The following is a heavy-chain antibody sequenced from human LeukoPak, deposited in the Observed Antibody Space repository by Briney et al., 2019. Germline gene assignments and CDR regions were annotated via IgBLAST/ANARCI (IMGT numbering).Heavy chain of an antibody. Sequence: SETLSLTCTVSGYSISSVYYWGWIRQPPGKGLEWIGSIYYSGSTYYNPSLKSRVTISVDTSKNQFSLKLSSVTAADTAVYYCARLLRLYYYDSSGSYYFDYWGQGTLVTVSS. CDR3: ARLLRLYYYDSSGSYYFDY. J-gene: IGHJ4*02. D-gene: IGHD3-22*01. CDR2: IYYSGST. V-gene: IGHV4-38-2*02. CDR1: GYSISSVYY.